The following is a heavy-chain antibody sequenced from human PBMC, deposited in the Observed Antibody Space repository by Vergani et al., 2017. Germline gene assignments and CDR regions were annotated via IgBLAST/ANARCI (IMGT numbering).Heavy chain of an antibody. CDR1: GGSFTSYH. V-gene: IGHV4-34*01. CDR2: IDHTGRP. J-gene: IGHJ6*03. Sequence: QVQLQQWGGGLLKPSETLSLTCVVNGGSFTSYHWTWIRQSPGEGLGWVGDIDHTGRPDYNPSLKSRLTMSGDKSRNQFSLKLNSVTATDTAIYFCARVNTETNGHLYYYYYMDVWGQGTAVTVS. CDR3: ARVNTETNGHLYYYYYMDV. D-gene: IGHD4-11*01.